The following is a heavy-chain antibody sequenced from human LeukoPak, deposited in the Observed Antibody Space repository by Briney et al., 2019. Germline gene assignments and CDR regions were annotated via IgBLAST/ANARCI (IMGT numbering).Heavy chain of an antibody. V-gene: IGHV1-18*01. Sequence: ASVKVSCKASGYTFTSYGISWVRQAPGQGLEWMGWISAYNGNTNYAQKLQGRVTMTTDTSTSTAYMELRSLRSDDTAVYYCARESSCGGDCRDGYYYYFDYWGQGTLVTVSS. J-gene: IGHJ4*02. CDR1: GYTFTSYG. CDR2: ISAYNGNT. D-gene: IGHD2-21*02. CDR3: ARESSCGGDCRDGYYYYFDY.